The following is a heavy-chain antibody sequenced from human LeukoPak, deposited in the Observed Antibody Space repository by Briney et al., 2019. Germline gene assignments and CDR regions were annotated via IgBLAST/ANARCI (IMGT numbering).Heavy chain of an antibody. CDR3: ARVGGDYYYYYYMDV. D-gene: IGHD3-16*01. Sequence: SETLSLTCTVSGGSISSYYWSWVRQPAGKGLEWIGRIYTSGSTNYNPSLKSRVTMSVDTSKNQLSLKLSSVTAADTAVYYCARVGGDYYYYYYMDVWGKGTTVTISS. J-gene: IGHJ6*03. CDR1: GGSISSYY. V-gene: IGHV4-4*07. CDR2: IYTSGST.